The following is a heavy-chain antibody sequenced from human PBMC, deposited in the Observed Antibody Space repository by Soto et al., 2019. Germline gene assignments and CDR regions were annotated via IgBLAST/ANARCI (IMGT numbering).Heavy chain of an antibody. CDR3: AGTIAAFHYSYYMDV. D-gene: IGHD6-13*01. CDR2: IYYSGST. Sequence: SETLSLTCTVSGGSISSYYWSWIRQPPGKGLEWIGYIYYSGSTNYNPSLKSRVTISVDTSKNQFSLKLSSVTAADTAVYYCAGTIAAFHYSYYMDVWGKGTTVTVSS. CDR1: GGSISSYY. V-gene: IGHV4-59*01. J-gene: IGHJ6*03.